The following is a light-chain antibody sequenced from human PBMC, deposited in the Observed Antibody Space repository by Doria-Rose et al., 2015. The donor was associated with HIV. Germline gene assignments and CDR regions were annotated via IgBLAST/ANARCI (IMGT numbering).Light chain of an antibody. CDR1: QDINTY. CDR3: QQYKSYPIT. V-gene: IGKV1-16*02. CDR2: AAS. J-gene: IGKJ5*01. Sequence: FTITCRASQDINTYFAWFQQKPGKAPKSLIYAASSLQSGVPSKFRGSGSETDFTLTITSLQPEDFATYDCQQYKSYPITFGQGKRRESK.